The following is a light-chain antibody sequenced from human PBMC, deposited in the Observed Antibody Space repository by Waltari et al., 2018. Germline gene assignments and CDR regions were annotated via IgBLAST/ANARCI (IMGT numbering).Light chain of an antibody. CDR1: QAISTF. Sequence: DIQMTQSPSSLSPSVGDRVILTCRASQAISTFLAWFQLKPGKAPKSLIYAASTLQTGVSSIFSGSGSGTDFTLTISSLQPGDCATYYCQQYSTFPPTFGGGTRVEI. CDR2: AAS. J-gene: IGKJ4*01. V-gene: IGKV1-16*01. CDR3: QQYSTFPPT.